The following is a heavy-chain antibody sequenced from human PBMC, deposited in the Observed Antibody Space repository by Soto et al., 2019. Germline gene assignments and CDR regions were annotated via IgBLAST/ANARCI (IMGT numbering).Heavy chain of an antibody. CDR1: GFTFSSYA. Sequence: GGSLRLSCAASGFTFSSYAMSWVRQAPGKGLEWVSAISGSGGSTYYADSVKGRFTISRDNSKNTLYLQMNSLRAEDTAVYYCAKILRGPIAVARGADYWGQGTLVTVSS. J-gene: IGHJ4*02. CDR3: AKILRGPIAVARGADY. D-gene: IGHD6-19*01. V-gene: IGHV3-23*01. CDR2: ISGSGGST.